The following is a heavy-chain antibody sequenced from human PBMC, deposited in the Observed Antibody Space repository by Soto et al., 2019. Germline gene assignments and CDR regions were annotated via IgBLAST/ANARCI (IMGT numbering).Heavy chain of an antibody. D-gene: IGHD3-10*01. CDR2: INHSGST. Sequence: IRQPPGKGLEWIGEINHSGSTNYNPSLKSRVTISVDTSKNQFSLKLSSVTAADTAVYYCARGPMVRTHGAFDIWGQGTMVTVSS. V-gene: IGHV4-34*01. J-gene: IGHJ3*02. CDR3: ARGPMVRTHGAFDI.